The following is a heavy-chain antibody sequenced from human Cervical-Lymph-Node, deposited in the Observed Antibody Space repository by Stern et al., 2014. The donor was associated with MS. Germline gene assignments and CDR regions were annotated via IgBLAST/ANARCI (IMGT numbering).Heavy chain of an antibody. CDR3: ASLNGSGSYPDY. V-gene: IGHV4-39*01. D-gene: IGHD3-10*01. Sequence: QVQLQESGPGLVKPSETLSLTCTVSGGSTSSSNYYWGWIRQPPGKGLEWIASISHSGSSYSIPSLKSRLTIPIDPSKTHFPLKLISVTAADTAVYYCASLNGSGSYPDYWGQGTLVIVSS. J-gene: IGHJ4*02. CDR1: GGSTSSSNYY. CDR2: ISHSGSS.